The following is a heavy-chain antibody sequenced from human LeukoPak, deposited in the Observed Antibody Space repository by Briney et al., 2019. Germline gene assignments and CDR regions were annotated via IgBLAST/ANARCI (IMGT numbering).Heavy chain of an antibody. CDR3: ASNPRGDSWTFDY. CDR2: ISIYNGDT. Sequence: ASVKVSCKASGYTLSSYGANWVRQAPGQGLEWMGWISIYNGDTTYARALQGRVTMTTETSTSTVYMELRGLTYDDTAVYFCASNPRGDSWTFDYWGQGSLVTVSS. CDR1: GYTLSSYG. D-gene: IGHD2-21*02. V-gene: IGHV1-18*04. J-gene: IGHJ4*02.